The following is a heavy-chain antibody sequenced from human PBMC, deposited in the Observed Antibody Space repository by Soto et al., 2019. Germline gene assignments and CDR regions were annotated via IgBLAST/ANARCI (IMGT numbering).Heavy chain of an antibody. Sequence: QVQLVQSGAEVKKPGSSVKVSCKASGGAFGSYAINWVRQAPGQGLEWMGGIIPMFDTTNYGQRFQGRVTVTADESTSTVYLELTRLRSEDTAMYYRTRHRGYSSGYWGQDFWGQGTLVTVSS. J-gene: IGHJ4*02. D-gene: IGHD5-12*01. CDR1: GGAFGSYA. CDR2: IIPMFDTT. V-gene: IGHV1-69*01. CDR3: TRHRGYSSGYWGQDF.